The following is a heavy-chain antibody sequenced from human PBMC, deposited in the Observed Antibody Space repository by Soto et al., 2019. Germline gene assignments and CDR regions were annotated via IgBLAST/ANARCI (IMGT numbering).Heavy chain of an antibody. CDR1: GFTFNDYW. CDR3: ARGYSSGPDS. V-gene: IGHV3-74*01. J-gene: IGHJ4*02. D-gene: IGHD6-19*01. Sequence: EVQLVESGGGLVQPGGSLRLSCVASGFTFNDYWMHWVRQAPGKGLVWVARINGDGSTTTYADSVQGRFTISRANARNTLDLHRSSLRPEDTAVYYCARGYSSGPDSWGQGTLVTVSS. CDR2: INGDGSTT.